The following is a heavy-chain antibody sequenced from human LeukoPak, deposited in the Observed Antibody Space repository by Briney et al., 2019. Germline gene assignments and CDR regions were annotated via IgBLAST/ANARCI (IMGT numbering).Heavy chain of an antibody. J-gene: IGHJ4*02. CDR2: ITSSGSYR. D-gene: IGHD1-26*01. Sequence: GALRLSCAASGFTFSRHAMNWVRQAPGKGLERVSSITSSGSYRYHSDSVKGRFTISRDNAKNSLYLQMNSLRVEDTAVYYCASENIVGTSGALFDYWGQGTLVTVSS. CDR1: GFTFSRHA. CDR3: ASENIVGTSGALFDY. V-gene: IGHV3-21*01.